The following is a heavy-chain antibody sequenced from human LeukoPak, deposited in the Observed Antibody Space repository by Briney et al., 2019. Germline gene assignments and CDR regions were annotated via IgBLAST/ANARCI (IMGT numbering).Heavy chain of an antibody. D-gene: IGHD3-22*01. CDR1: GFTFSNLW. CDR2: IKQDGSEK. J-gene: IGHJ4*02. CDR3: AKAGYYYDSSGHPYY. V-gene: IGHV3-7*03. Sequence: GGSLRLSCAASGFTFSNLWMSWVRQAPGKGLKWVANIKQDGSEKYYVDSVKGRFTISRDNSKNTLYLQMNSLRAEDTAVYYCAKAGYYYDSSGHPYYWGQGTLVTVSS.